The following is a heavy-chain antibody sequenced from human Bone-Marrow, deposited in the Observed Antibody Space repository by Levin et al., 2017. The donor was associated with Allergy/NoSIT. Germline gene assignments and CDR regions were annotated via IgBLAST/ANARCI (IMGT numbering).Heavy chain of an antibody. Sequence: HASETLSLTCGASGFTFSSYSMNWVRQAPGKGLEWISHIGISSSVIYHADSVKGRFTISRDNAKNSLYLQMSSLRDEDSAVYYCVRGIDTSGPGMDVWGQGTTVTVSS. CDR2: IGISSSVI. CDR1: GFTFSSYS. J-gene: IGHJ6*02. CDR3: VRGIDTSGPGMDV. D-gene: IGHD6-25*01. V-gene: IGHV3-48*02.